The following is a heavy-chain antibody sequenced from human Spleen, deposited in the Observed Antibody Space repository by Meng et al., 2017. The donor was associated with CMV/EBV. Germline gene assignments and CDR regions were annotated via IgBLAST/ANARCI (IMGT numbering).Heavy chain of an antibody. D-gene: IGHD3-22*01. Sequence: YAFPTSGFSWVRQAPGQGLEWLGWIRVYNGHTYYAPKVQGRVTMTTDTSTNTAYMELRSLTSDDTAVYYCARDISLGSSGGPSYSDVWGQGTLVTVSS. J-gene: IGHJ4*02. CDR1: YAFPTSG. CDR3: ARDISLGSSGGPSYSDV. V-gene: IGHV1-18*01. CDR2: IRVYNGHT.